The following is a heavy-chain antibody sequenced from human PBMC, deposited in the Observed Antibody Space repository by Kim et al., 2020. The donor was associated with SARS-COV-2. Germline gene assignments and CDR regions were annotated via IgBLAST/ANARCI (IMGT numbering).Heavy chain of an antibody. CDR1: GGSISSGGYY. CDR3: ARGVANCSGGGCYSSFDY. CDR2: IYYSGST. V-gene: IGHV4-31*03. J-gene: IGHJ4*02. D-gene: IGHD2-15*01. Sequence: SETLSLTCTVSGGSISSGGYYWSWIRQHPGKGLEWIGYIYYSGSTYYNPSLKSRVTISVDTSKNQFSLKLSSVTAADTAVYYCARGVANCSGGGCYSSFDYWGQGTLVTVSS.